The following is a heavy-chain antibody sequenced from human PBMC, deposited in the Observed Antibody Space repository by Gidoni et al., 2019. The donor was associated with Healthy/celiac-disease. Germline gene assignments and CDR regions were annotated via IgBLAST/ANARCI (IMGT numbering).Heavy chain of an antibody. CDR1: GYSFTSYW. D-gene: IGHD3-22*01. V-gene: IGHV5-10-1*03. Sequence: DVQLVQSGAEVKHPGESLRISGKGAGYSFTSYWISWVRQMPGKGREWMGRIDPSDSYSNYSPSFQGHVTISADKSISTAYLQWSSLKASDTVMYYCARLDYYDSSGFLAFDIWGQGTMVTVSS. CDR2: IDPSDSYS. CDR3: ARLDYYDSSGFLAFDI. J-gene: IGHJ3*02.